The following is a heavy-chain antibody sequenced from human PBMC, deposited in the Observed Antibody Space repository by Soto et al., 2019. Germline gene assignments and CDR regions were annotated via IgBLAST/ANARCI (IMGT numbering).Heavy chain of an antibody. CDR3: ARGDGDRYDGNGYLGRR. Sequence: EVQLVESGGGLVQPGESLTLSCAASGFTFSSYWMHWVRQAPGKGLVWVSRIKSDGSGTYYADSVKGRLTISRDNAKKPLCLQMNRLRVEDTVVYSCARGDGDRYDGNGYLGRRWGQGTLVTVCS. CDR2: IKSDGSGT. J-gene: IGHJ4*02. D-gene: IGHD3-22*01. CDR1: GFTFSSYW. V-gene: IGHV3-74*01.